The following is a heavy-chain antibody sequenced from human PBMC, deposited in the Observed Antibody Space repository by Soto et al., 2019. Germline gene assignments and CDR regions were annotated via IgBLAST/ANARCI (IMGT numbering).Heavy chain of an antibody. D-gene: IGHD3-10*01. CDR1: GGSISSGGYY. Sequence: QVQLQESGPGLVKASQTLSLTCNVSGGSISSGGYYWTWIRQHPGKGLEWIGNIHHSGSTFYNPSLQRRVSISVDTSKNQFSLKLSSVTAADTAVYFCVRGVLSWGQGTLVTVSS. CDR2: IHHSGST. V-gene: IGHV4-31*03. CDR3: VRGVLS. J-gene: IGHJ1*01.